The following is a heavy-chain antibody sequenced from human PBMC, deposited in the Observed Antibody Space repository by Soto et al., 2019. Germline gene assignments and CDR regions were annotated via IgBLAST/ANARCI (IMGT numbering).Heavy chain of an antibody. D-gene: IGHD2-2*01. V-gene: IGHV1-2*02. CDR1: GYTFTGYY. CDR3: AGDDIVVVPAAIFLDSYGMDV. J-gene: IGHJ6*02. CDR2: INPNSGGT. Sequence: ASVKVSCKASGYTFTGYYMHWVRQAPGQGLEWMGWINPNSGGTNYAQKFQGRVTMTRDTSISTAYMELSRLRSDDTAVYYCAGDDIVVVPAAIFLDSYGMDVWGQGTTVTVSS.